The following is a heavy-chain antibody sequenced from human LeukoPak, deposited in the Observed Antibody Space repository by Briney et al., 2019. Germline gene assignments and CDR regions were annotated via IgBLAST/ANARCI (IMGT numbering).Heavy chain of an antibody. D-gene: IGHD5-24*01. J-gene: IGHJ4*02. CDR3: VRDGDDYNTDD. CDR2: VKGDRSFT. CDR1: GFTFRNYW. V-gene: IGHV3-74*01. Sequence: GGSLRLSCAASGFTFRNYWMHWVRQAPGKGLVWVSRVKGDRSFTHYADSVKGRFTISRDNAKNTLYLQMYSLRAEPTAAYYCVRDGDDYNTDDCGQESLVTASS.